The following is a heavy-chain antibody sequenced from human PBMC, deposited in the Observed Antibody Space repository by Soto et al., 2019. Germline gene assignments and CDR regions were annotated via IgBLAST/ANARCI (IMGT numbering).Heavy chain of an antibody. J-gene: IGHJ4*02. Sequence: SETLSLTCTVSGGSISSYYWSWIRQPPGKGLEWIGYIYYSGSTNYNPSLKSRVTISVDTSKNQFSLKLSSVTAADTAVYYCARLGATFDYWGQGVLVTVSS. V-gene: IGHV4-59*08. CDR2: IYYSGST. CDR3: ARLGATFDY. D-gene: IGHD1-26*01. CDR1: GGSISSYY.